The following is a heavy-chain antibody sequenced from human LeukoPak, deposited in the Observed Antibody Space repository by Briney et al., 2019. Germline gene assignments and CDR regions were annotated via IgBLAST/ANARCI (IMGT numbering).Heavy chain of an antibody. J-gene: IGHJ4*02. CDR1: GFTFSSYA. CDR2: ISYDGSNK. CDR3: ARDLSRLLDYSS. Sequence: GGSLRLSCAASGFTFSSYAMPWVRQAPGKGLEWVAVISYDGSNKYYAASVKGRFTISRDNTKNTLYLQITSLRAEDTAVYYCARDLSRLLDYSSWGQGTLVTVSS. V-gene: IGHV3-30*04. D-gene: IGHD5-12*01.